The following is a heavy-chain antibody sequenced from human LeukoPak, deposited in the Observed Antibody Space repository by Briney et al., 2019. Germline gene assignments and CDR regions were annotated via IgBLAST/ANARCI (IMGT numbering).Heavy chain of an antibody. D-gene: IGHD3-10*01. CDR3: ARVRVGAYGFEY. Sequence: GGSLRLSCVASGFTFSSYWMHWVRQAPGEGPVWVSRINPDGSTTTYADSVKGRFTISRDNAKNTLYLQMNSLRAEDTAVYYCARVRVGAYGFEYWGQGALVTVSS. CDR2: INPDGSTT. V-gene: IGHV3-74*01. J-gene: IGHJ4*02. CDR1: GFTFSSYW.